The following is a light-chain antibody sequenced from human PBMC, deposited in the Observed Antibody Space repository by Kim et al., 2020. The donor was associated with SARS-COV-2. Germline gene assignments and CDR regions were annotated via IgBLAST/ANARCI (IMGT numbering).Light chain of an antibody. Sequence: SAAERDRVTLTRRASQGISSWVAWYQQKPGKAPKLLIYAASSLQSGVPAWFSGSGSGTDFSLTISSLQPEDFATYDCQQANSFPYTFGQGTKLEI. V-gene: IGKV1-12*01. CDR1: QGISSW. CDR3: QQANSFPYT. CDR2: AAS. J-gene: IGKJ2*01.